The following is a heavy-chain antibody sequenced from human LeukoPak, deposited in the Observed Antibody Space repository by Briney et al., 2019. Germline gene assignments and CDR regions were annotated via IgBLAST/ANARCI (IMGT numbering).Heavy chain of an antibody. D-gene: IGHD2-2*01. V-gene: IGHV1-69*06. Sequence: GASVKVSCKASGGTFSSYAISWVRQAPGQGLEWMGGIIPIFGTANYAQKFQGRVTITADKSTSTAYMELSGLRSEDTAVYYCASQLGCSSTSCYLDYWGQGTLVTVSS. CDR1: GGTFSSYA. CDR3: ASQLGCSSTSCYLDY. J-gene: IGHJ4*02. CDR2: IIPIFGTA.